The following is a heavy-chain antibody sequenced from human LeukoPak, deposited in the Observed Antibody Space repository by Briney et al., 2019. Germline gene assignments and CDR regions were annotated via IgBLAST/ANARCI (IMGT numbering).Heavy chain of an antibody. CDR1: GGSFSGYY. D-gene: IGHD5-24*01. CDR3: ARGEGGRDGYDLWFDP. V-gene: IGHV4-34*01. CDR2: INHSGST. J-gene: IGHJ5*02. Sequence: SETLSLTCAVYGGSFSGYYWSWIRQPPGKGLEWMGEINHSGSTNYNPSLKSRVTISVDTSKHQFSLKLSSVTAADTAVYYCARGEGGRDGYDLWFDPWGQGTLVTVSS.